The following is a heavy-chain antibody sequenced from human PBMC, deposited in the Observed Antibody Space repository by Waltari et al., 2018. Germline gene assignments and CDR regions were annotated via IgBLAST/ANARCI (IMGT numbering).Heavy chain of an antibody. CDR1: GGSISSSNW. CDR2: IYLSGST. CDR3: ARYCSGGSCYSDPFDY. V-gene: IGHV4-4*02. D-gene: IGHD2-15*01. Sequence: QVQLQESGPGLVKPSGTLSLTCAVSGGSISSSNWWSWVRQPPGKGLEWIGEIYLSGSTNYNPSLKSGVTISVDKSKSQFALNLSSVTAADTAVYYCARYCSGGSCYSDPFDYWGQGTLVTVSS. J-gene: IGHJ4*02.